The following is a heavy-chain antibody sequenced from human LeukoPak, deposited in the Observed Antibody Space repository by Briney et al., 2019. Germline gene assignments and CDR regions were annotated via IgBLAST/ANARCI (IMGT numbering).Heavy chain of an antibody. CDR3: AKGPHYDILTGYYRSSFDY. CDR2: ISGSGGST. Sequence: GGSLRLSCAASGFTFSSYAMSWVRQAPGKGLEWVSAISGSGGSTYYADSVKGRFTIPRANSKDTLYLQMDSLRAGATAVYYCAKGPHYDILTGYYRSSFDYWGQGTLVTVSS. V-gene: IGHV3-23*01. D-gene: IGHD3-9*01. J-gene: IGHJ4*02. CDR1: GFTFSSYA.